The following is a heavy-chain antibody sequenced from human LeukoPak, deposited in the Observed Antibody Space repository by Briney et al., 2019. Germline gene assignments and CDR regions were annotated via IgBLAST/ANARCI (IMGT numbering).Heavy chain of an antibody. D-gene: IGHD3-10*01. CDR1: GFSFSNYA. Sequence: PGGSLRLSCAASGFSFSNYAMRWVRQAPGKGLEWVSAISTTSGSTFYADSVKGRFTISRDNAKNSLFLQMDSLRPEDTAMYYCAGPTKTDSGTKDIDYWGQGTLVTVSS. V-gene: IGHV3-23*01. CDR2: ISTTSGST. J-gene: IGHJ4*02. CDR3: AGPTKTDSGTKDIDY.